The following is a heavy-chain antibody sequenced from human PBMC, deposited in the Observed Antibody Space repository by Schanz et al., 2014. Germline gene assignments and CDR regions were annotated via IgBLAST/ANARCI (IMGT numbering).Heavy chain of an antibody. D-gene: IGHD2-2*01. J-gene: IGHJ4*02. CDR1: GYTFTSYY. CDR3: ARGGFFDSTSFAS. V-gene: IGHV1-46*03. Sequence: QVQLVQSGAEVKKPGASVKVSCKASGYTFTSYYMHWVRQAPGQGLEWMGIINPSSGTTRIAQNFQGRLTVTRDTSTSTVNMELSSLRSEDTAVYYCARGGFFDSTSFASWGQGTLVTVSS. CDR2: INPSSGTT.